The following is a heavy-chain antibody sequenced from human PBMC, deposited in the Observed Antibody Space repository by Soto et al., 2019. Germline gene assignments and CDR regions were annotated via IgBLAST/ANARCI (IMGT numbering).Heavy chain of an antibody. Sequence: SETLSLTCAVSGVSLRGYYWAWIRQSPGKGPQWMGDINHSGATYYDPSLKSRVTISLDTSKNQFSLKLTSVTAADTAMYFCKRLIHCLTTSCYFDYWGPGILVTVSS. V-gene: IGHV4-34*03. J-gene: IGHJ4*02. CDR2: INHSGAT. D-gene: IGHD2-2*01. CDR3: KRLIHCLTTSCYFDY. CDR1: GVSLRGYY.